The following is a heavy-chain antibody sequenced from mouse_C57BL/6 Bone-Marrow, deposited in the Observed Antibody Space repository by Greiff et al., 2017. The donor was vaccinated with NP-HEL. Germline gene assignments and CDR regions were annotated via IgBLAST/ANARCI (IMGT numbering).Heavy chain of an antibody. CDR3: AGSTMVTTGYAMDY. D-gene: IGHD2-2*01. CDR1: GYTFTSYW. CDR2: IDPNSGGT. V-gene: IGHV1-72*01. J-gene: IGHJ4*01. Sequence: QVQLQQPGAELVKPGASVKLSCKASGYTFTSYWMHWVKQRPGRGLEWIGRIDPNSGGTKSNEKFKSKATLTVDKPSSTAYMQLSSLTSEDSAVYYCAGSTMVTTGYAMDYWGQGTSVTVSS.